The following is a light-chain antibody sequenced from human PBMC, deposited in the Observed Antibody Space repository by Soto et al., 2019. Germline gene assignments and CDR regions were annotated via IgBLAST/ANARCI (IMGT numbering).Light chain of an antibody. J-gene: IGLJ1*01. V-gene: IGLV2-14*01. Sequence: QSALTQPASVSGSPGQSITISCTGTSSDVGGYNYVSWYQQHPVKAPKLMIYDVTNRPSGVSDRFSGSKSGNTASLTISGLQAEDEADYYCSSYTGSYTFYVFGTGTKVTVL. CDR3: SSYTGSYTFYV. CDR2: DVT. CDR1: SSDVGGYNY.